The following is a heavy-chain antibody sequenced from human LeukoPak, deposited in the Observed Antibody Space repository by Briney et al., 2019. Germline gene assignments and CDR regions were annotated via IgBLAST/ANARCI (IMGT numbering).Heavy chain of an antibody. J-gene: IGHJ4*02. D-gene: IGHD3-9*01. V-gene: IGHV3-23*01. CDR1: GFTFSSYA. CDR3: AKRHYDILAGYYLHFDY. CDR2: ISVGGGST. Sequence: PGGSLRLSCAASGFTFSSYAMSWVRQAPGKGLEWVSTISVGGGSTNYADSAKGRFTISRDNSKNTLYLQMNSLRAEDTAVYYCAKRHYDILAGYYLHFDYWGQGTLVTVSS.